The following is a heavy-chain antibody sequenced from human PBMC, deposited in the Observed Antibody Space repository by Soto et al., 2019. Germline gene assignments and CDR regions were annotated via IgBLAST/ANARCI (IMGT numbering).Heavy chain of an antibody. D-gene: IGHD1-26*01. Sequence: KASETLSLTCTVSGGSISSYYWSWIRQPPGKGLEWIGYIYYSGSTNYNPSLKSRVTISVDTSKNQFSLKLSSVTAADTAVYYCARDPRGSGSYRLDYYYGMDVWGQGTTVTVSS. CDR3: ARDPRGSGSYRLDYYYGMDV. V-gene: IGHV4-59*01. CDR2: IYYSGST. CDR1: GGSISSYY. J-gene: IGHJ6*02.